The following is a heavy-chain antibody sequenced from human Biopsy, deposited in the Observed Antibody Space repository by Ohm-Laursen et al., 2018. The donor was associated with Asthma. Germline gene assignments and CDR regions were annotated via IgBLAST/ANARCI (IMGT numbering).Heavy chain of an antibody. CDR3: ARASVVKHYYYYGMDV. Sequence: SLRLSCSASGFTFSDYAIYWVRQAPGKGLECVAFISYDGSDKFYADSVKGRFTTSRDNSQNTLDLHMNRLTFEDTAVYYCARASVVKHYYYYGMDVWGPGTTVTVFS. V-gene: IGHV3-30-3*01. J-gene: IGHJ6*02. CDR1: GFTFSDYA. CDR2: ISYDGSDK.